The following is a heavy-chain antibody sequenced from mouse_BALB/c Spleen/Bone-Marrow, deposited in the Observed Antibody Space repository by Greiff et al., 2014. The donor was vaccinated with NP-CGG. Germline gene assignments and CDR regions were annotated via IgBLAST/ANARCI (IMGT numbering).Heavy chain of an antibody. CDR3: ARGDYDYHWYFDV. CDR1: GYNFTTHW. D-gene: IGHD1-2*01. J-gene: IGHJ1*01. Sequence: QVQLQQSGAELARPGASVKLSCKASGYNFTTHWMQWVKQRPGQGLEWIGAIYPGDGDTRYTQKFKGKATLTADKSSSTAYMQLSDLASEDSAVYYCARGDYDYHWYFDVWGAGTTVTVSS. V-gene: IGHV1-87*01. CDR2: IYPGDGDT.